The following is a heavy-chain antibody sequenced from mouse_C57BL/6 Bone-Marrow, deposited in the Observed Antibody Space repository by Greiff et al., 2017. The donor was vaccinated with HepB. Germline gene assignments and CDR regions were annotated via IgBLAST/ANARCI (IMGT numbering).Heavy chain of an antibody. CDR2: IHPNSGST. CDR3: ANDCYYVPYAMDY. D-gene: IGHD2-3*01. V-gene: IGHV1-64*01. J-gene: IGHJ4*01. Sequence: VQLQQPGAELVKPGASVKLSCKASGYTFTSYWMHWVKQRPGQGLEWIGMIHPNSGSTNYNEKFKSKATLTVDKSSSTAYMQLSSLTSEDSAVYYCANDCYYVPYAMDYWGQGTSVTVSS. CDR1: GYTFTSYW.